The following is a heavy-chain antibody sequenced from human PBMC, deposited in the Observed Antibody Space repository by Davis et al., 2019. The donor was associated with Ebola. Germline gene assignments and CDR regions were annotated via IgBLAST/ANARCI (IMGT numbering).Heavy chain of an antibody. CDR1: GGTFSSYA. Sequence: SVKVSCKASGGTFSSYAISWVRQAPGQGLEWMGGIIPIFGTTNYAQKFQGRVTITADKSTSTAYMELSSLRSEDTAVYYCARGQYSSGWYPNYNYYGMDVWGQGTTVTVSS. CDR3: ARGQYSSGWYPNYNYYGMDV. D-gene: IGHD6-19*01. J-gene: IGHJ6*02. CDR2: IIPIFGTT. V-gene: IGHV1-69*06.